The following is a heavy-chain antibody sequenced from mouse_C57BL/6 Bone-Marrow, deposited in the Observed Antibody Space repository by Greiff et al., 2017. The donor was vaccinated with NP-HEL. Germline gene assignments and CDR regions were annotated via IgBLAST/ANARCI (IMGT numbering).Heavy chain of an antibody. CDR1: GYTFTSYW. V-gene: IGHV1-55*01. Sequence: LQQPGAELVKPGASVKMSCKASGYTFTSYWITWVKQRPGQGLEWIGDIYPGSGSTNYNEKFKSKATLTVDTSSSTAYMQLSSLTSEDAAVYYCARDYYGSQDVWGTGTTVTVSS. D-gene: IGHD1-1*01. CDR3: ARDYYGSQDV. J-gene: IGHJ1*03. CDR2: IYPGSGST.